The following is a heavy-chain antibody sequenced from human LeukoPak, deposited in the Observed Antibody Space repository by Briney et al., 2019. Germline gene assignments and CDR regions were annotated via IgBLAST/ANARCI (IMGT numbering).Heavy chain of an antibody. V-gene: IGHV1-69*06. CDR3: ARSGVGSDLNGRTDWLLHYFDY. CDR1: GGTFSSYA. J-gene: IGHJ4*02. D-gene: IGHD3-9*01. Sequence: SVKVSCKASGGTFSSYAISWVRQAPGQGLEWMGGIIPIFGTANYAQKFQGRVTITADKSTSTAYMELSSLRSEDTAVYYCARSGVGSDLNGRTDWLLHYFDYWSQGTLVTVSS. CDR2: IIPIFGTA.